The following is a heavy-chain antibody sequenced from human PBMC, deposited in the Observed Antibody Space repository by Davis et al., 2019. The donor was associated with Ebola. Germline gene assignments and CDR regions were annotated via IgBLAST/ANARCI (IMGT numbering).Heavy chain of an antibody. Sequence: MPSETLSLTCAVYGGSFSGYYWSWIRQPPGKGLEWIGYIYYSGSTNYNPSLKSRVTISVDTSKNQFSLKLSSVTAADTAVYYCARRVSGSYYRPFDYWGQGTLVTVSS. D-gene: IGHD1-26*01. V-gene: IGHV4-59*08. CDR1: GGSFSGYY. J-gene: IGHJ4*02. CDR2: IYYSGST. CDR3: ARRVSGSYYRPFDY.